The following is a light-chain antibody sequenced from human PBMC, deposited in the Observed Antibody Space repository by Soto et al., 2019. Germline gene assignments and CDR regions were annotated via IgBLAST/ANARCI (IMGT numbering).Light chain of an antibody. CDR3: QQSHSTPLT. J-gene: IGKJ1*01. Sequence: DIQMTQSPSSLSASVGDRVIITCRASQTISSHLNWYQQKPGQAPKLLIYAASKLQSGVPSRFSGSGSGTDFTLTISSLQPEDFATYYCQQSHSTPLTFGQGTKMEIK. CDR1: QTISSH. V-gene: IGKV1-39*01. CDR2: AAS.